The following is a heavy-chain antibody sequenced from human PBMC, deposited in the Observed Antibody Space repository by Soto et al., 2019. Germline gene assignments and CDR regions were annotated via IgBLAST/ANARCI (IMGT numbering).Heavy chain of an antibody. V-gene: IGHV1-18*01. Sequence: ASVKVSCKASGYTFTNYAISWVRQAPGQGLEWMGWISAYNGNTNYAQKLQGRVTMTTDTSTSTAYMELRSLRSDDTAVYYCASPRAVAGGDLTWWGQGTLVTVSS. J-gene: IGHJ4*02. D-gene: IGHD6-19*01. CDR2: ISAYNGNT. CDR1: GYTFTNYA. CDR3: ASPRAVAGGDLTW.